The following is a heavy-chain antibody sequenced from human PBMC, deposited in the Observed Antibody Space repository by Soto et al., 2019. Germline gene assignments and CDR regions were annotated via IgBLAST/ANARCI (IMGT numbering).Heavy chain of an antibody. Sequence: QITLKESGPTLGNPPKPLPLPCTSPGFPLSTSGGGVAWIRHPPEKALEWLALIYWDDDKRYSPSLKSRLTITKDTSKNQVVLTMTNMDPVDTATYYCAHRRPAALFDYWGQGTLVTVSS. CDR1: GFPLSTSGGG. CDR3: AHRRPAALFDY. CDR2: IYWDDDK. J-gene: IGHJ4*02. D-gene: IGHD2-2*01. V-gene: IGHV2-5*02.